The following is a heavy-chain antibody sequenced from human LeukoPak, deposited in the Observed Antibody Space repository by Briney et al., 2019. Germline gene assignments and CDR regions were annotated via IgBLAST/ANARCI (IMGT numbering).Heavy chain of an antibody. CDR3: ARDDSSGYYQDY. CDR2: ISSSSSYI. J-gene: IGHJ4*02. Sequence: GGSLRLSCAASGYTFSSYSMNWVRQAPGKGLEWVSSISSSSSYIYYADSVKGRFTISRDNAKNSLYLQMNSLRAEDTAVYYCARDDSSGYYQDYWGQGTLVTVFS. D-gene: IGHD3-22*01. V-gene: IGHV3-21*01. CDR1: GYTFSSYS.